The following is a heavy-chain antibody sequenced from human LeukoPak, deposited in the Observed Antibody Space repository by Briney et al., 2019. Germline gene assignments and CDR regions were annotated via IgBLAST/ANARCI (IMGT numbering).Heavy chain of an antibody. Sequence: ASVKVSCKASGYTFTGYYMHWVRQAPGQGLEWMGRINPNSGGTNYAQKVQGRVTMTRDTSISTAYMELSRLRSDDTAVYYCARARDIVVVVAATPRPDYGMDVWGQGTTVTVSS. V-gene: IGHV1-2*06. CDR3: ARARDIVVVVAATPRPDYGMDV. CDR1: GYTFTGYY. CDR2: INPNSGGT. D-gene: IGHD2-15*01. J-gene: IGHJ6*02.